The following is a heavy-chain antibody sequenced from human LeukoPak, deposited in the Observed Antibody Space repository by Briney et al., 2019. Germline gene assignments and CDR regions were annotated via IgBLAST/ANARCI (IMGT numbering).Heavy chain of an antibody. CDR3: AARADYYDSSGYDY. V-gene: IGHV1-58*02. D-gene: IGHD3-22*01. CDR1: GFTFTSSA. CDR2: IVVGSGNT. J-gene: IGHJ4*02. Sequence: SVKVPCKASGFTFTSSAMQWVRQARGQRLEWTGWIVVGSGNTNYAQKFQERVTITRDMSTSTAYMELSSLRSEDTAVYYCAARADYYDSSGYDYWGQGTLVTVSS.